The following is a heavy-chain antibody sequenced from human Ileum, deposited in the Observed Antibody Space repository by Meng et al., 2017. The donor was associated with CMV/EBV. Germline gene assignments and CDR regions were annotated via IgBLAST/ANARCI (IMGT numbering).Heavy chain of an antibody. CDR2: ISTGGST. CDR3: ARGGSYYGYFDY. V-gene: IGHV3-66*02. J-gene: IGHJ4*02. CDR1: GLTVRNDY. Sequence: LSFAVSGLTVRNDYMNWVRQAPGQGLEWVSVISTGGSTDYADSVKGRFTISRDNSKNTLYLQMNSLRPEDTAVYYCARGGSYYGYFDYWGQGTLVTVSS. D-gene: IGHD1-26*01.